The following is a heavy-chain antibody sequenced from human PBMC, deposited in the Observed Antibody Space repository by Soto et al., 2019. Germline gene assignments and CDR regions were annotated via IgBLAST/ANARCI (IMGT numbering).Heavy chain of an antibody. CDR3: ARTLYCSGERCYRAGGAVFDY. CDR2: MNPNSGNT. Sequence: ASVKVSCKASGYTFTSYDINWVRQATGQGLEWMGWMNPNSGNTGYVQKFQGRVTMTRNTSISTAYMELSSLRSEDTAVYYCARTLYCSGERCYRAGGAVFDYWAHRSLDTVSS. V-gene: IGHV1-8*01. CDR1: GYTFTSYD. D-gene: IGHD2-15*01. J-gene: IGHJ4*01.